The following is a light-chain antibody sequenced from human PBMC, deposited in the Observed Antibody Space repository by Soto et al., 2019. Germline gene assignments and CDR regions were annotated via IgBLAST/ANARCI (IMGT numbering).Light chain of an antibody. V-gene: IGKV3-11*01. CDR3: QQRSNWPRT. CDR2: AAS. J-gene: IGKJ4*02. CDR1: QSVSSS. Sequence: EIVLTQSPATLSLSPGERATLSCRASQSVSSSLAWYQQKAGQAPRLLIYAASHRATGIPARFSGSGSGTDFSLTISSLEPEDFAVYYCQQRSNWPRTF.